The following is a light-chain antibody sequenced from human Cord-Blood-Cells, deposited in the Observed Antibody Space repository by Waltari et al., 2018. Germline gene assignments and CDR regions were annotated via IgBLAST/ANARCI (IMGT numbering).Light chain of an antibody. J-gene: IGLJ3*02. CDR1: SSDVCGYNQ. V-gene: IGLV2-11*01. CDR2: DVS. Sequence: SALTQPPPVSGSPGPAVHISCPGTSSDVCGYNQVSWYQQHPGKAPKLMIYDVSKRPSGVPDRFSGSKSGNTASLTISGLQAEDEADYYCCSYAGSYTFVFGGGTKLTVL. CDR3: CSYAGSYTFV.